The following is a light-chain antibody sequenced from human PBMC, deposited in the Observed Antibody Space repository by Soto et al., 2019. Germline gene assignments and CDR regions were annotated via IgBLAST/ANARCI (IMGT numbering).Light chain of an antibody. CDR3: QQANSFPLT. V-gene: IGKV1-8*01. CDR1: QGISSY. Sequence: AIRMTQSPSSFSASTGDRVTITCRASQGISSYLAWYQQKPGKAPKLLISSASSLQSGVPSRFSGSGSGTDFTLTISSLQPEDFATYYCQQANSFPLTFGGGTKVEIK. CDR2: SAS. J-gene: IGKJ4*01.